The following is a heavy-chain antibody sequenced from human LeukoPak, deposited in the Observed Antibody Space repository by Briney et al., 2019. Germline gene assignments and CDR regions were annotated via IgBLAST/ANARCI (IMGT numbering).Heavy chain of an antibody. J-gene: IGHJ4*02. CDR2: ISTDAGET. CDR3: AKGSGNGYGSGPFDY. Sequence: GGSLRLSCAASGFTFSNSGMSCVRQAPGKGLEWVSAISTDAGETHYADSVKGRFTISRDNSKNTVSLQMSSLRAEDTALYYCAKGSGNGYGSGPFDYWGQGTLVTVSS. D-gene: IGHD3-10*01. V-gene: IGHV3-23*01. CDR1: GFTFSNSG.